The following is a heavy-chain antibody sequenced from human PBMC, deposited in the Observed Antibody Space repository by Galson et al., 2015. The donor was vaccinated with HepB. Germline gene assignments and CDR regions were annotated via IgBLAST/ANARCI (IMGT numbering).Heavy chain of an antibody. CDR1: GGSFTDYY. D-gene: IGHD3-9*01. V-gene: IGHV4-34*01. J-gene: IGHJ4*02. CDR3: ARIFYGVLTDYYIDF. CDR2: VNHRERV. Sequence: ETLSLTCAVYGGSFTDYYWGWIRQPPEKGLEWIGEVNHRERVNYSPSLKSRVTISVDTSRNQFSLKLTSMTAADTAIYYCARIFYGVLTDYYIDFWGRGTLVTVSS.